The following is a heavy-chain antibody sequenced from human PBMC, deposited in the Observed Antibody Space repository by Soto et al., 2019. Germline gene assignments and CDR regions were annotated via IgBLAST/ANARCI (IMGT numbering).Heavy chain of an antibody. J-gene: IGHJ4*02. D-gene: IGHD1-1*01. CDR3: ARDRGNSPDYFDD. CDR1: GGSFTSMVYY. CDR2: IYYSGRT. Sequence: QVNRQESGPGLLETSQPLSLPCPAPGGSFTSMVYYWGWIRQPPGEGLEWIGNIYYSGRTHYNPSLNSRVTISIDTSKNQFSLRLTSVSAADTAVYYCARDRGNSPDYFDDWGQGTLVTVSS. V-gene: IGHV4-30-4*01.